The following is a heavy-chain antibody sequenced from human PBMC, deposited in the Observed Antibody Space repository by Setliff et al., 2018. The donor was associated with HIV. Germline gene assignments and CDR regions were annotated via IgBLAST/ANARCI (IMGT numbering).Heavy chain of an antibody. CDR3: ARHKNGAYSLDS. CDR2: IDPSDSYV. Sequence: PGESLNISCKASGYKFTGYWINWVRQMPGKGLEWMGRIDPSDSYVDYSPSFQGHVTISIDKSVSSAHLQWSSLKTSDTAMYYCARHKNGAYSLDSWGQGTLVTVSS. J-gene: IGHJ4*02. D-gene: IGHD4-17*01. CDR1: GYKFTGYW. V-gene: IGHV5-10-1*01.